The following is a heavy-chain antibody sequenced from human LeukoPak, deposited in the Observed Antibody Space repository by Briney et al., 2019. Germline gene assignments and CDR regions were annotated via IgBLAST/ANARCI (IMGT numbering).Heavy chain of an antibody. CDR3: ARDGGYYYDS. CDR2: ISYDGSNK. V-gene: IGHV3-30-3*01. CDR1: GFTFSSYT. Sequence: GRSLRLSCAASGFTFSSYTMHWVRQAPGKGLEWVAVISYDGSNKYYADSVKGRFTISRDNSKNTLYLQMNSLRPEDTAVYYCARDGGYYYDSWGQGTLVTVSS. J-gene: IGHJ4*02. D-gene: IGHD3-22*01.